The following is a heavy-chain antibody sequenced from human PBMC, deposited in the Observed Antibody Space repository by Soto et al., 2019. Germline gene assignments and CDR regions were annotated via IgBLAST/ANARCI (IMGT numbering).Heavy chain of an antibody. J-gene: IGHJ3*02. CDR2: IYHSGST. CDR3: ARVLGNDAFDI. V-gene: IGHV4-4*02. Sequence: LETHPHTSTVSGGSSSSSNWRSWVRQPPGKGLEWIGEIYHSGSTNYNPSLKSRVTISVDKSKNQFSLKLSSVTAADTAVYYCARVLGNDAFDIWGQGTMVTVSS. CDR1: GGSSSSSNW. D-gene: IGHD3-3*02.